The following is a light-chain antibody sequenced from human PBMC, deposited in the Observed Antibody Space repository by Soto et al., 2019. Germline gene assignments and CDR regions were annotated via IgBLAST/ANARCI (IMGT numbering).Light chain of an antibody. CDR1: TSNIGYNY. Sequence: QSVLTQPPSASGAPGQRVTISCSGSTSNIGYNYVSWYQQLPGTAPKLLIYKNSQRPSGVPDRFSGSKSGTSASLAISGLRSEDEADYYLATGDATLTAVVFGGGTKLTF. CDR3: ATGDATLTAVV. J-gene: IGLJ2*01. CDR2: KNS. V-gene: IGLV1-47*01.